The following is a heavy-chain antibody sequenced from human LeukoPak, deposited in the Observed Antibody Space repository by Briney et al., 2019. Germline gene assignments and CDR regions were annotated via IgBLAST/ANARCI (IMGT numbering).Heavy chain of an antibody. CDR3: ARQSDYDILTGSPPDFDY. CDR1: GGSISSSSYY. D-gene: IGHD3-9*01. CDR2: IYYSGST. Sequence: PSETLSLTCTVSGGSISSSSYYWGWIRQPPGKGLEWIGSIYYSGSTYYNPSLKSRVTISVDTSKNQFSLKLSSVTAADTAVYYCARQSDYDILTGSPPDFDYWGQGTLVTVSS. V-gene: IGHV4-39*01. J-gene: IGHJ4*02.